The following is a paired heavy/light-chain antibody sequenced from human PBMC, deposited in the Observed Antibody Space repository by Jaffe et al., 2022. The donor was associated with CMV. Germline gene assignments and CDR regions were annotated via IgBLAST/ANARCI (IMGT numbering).Heavy chain of an antibody. CDR1: GFTFSSHW. CDR3: ARAVGTYDFWSGYDIPNWFDP. Sequence: EVQLEESGGGLVQPGGSLRLSCVASGFTFSSHWMSWVRQAPGKGLEWVANIKQDGSEKYFVDSVKGRFTISRDNVKNSLYLQMNSLRVEDTALYFCARAVGTYDFWSGYDIPNWFDPWGQGTLVTVSS. V-gene: IGHV3-7*03. J-gene: IGHJ5*02. D-gene: IGHD3-3*01. CDR2: IKQDGSEK.
Light chain of an antibody. CDR2: EVS. Sequence: QSALTQPPSASGSPGQSVTISCTGTSSDVGGYNYVSWYQQHPGKAPKIMIYEVSKRPSGVPDRFSGSKSGNTASLTVSGLQAEDEADYYCSSYAGSNNLVFGGGTKLTV. CDR1: SSDVGGYNY. CDR3: SSYAGSNNLV. V-gene: IGLV2-8*01. J-gene: IGLJ2*01.